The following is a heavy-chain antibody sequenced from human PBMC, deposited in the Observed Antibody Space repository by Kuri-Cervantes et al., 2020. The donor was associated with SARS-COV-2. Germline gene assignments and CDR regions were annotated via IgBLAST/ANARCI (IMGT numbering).Heavy chain of an antibody. D-gene: IGHD3-3*01. J-gene: IGHJ5*02. CDR1: RASIDRSPYY. CDR2: ILYNGNT. V-gene: IGHV4-39*01. CDR3: ARGAGILEWLLAAVSPAGFDP. Sequence: SETLSLTCTVSRASIDRSPYYWGWIRQPPGKGLEWIGSILYNGNTHYKASHNSRVTISVDTSKNQFSLRLTSVTAADTAVYYCARGAGILEWLLAAVSPAGFDPWGQGTLVTVSS.